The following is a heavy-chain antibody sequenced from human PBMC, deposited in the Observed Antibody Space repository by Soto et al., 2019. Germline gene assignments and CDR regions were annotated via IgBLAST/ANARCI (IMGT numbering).Heavy chain of an antibody. CDR3: ARGACSGGSCYFDFFDY. V-gene: IGHV4-61*08. Sequence: SETLSLTCTVSCGSISSRDYYCSLIRQPPGKGLEWIGYIYNSGSTNYNPSLKSRVTISVDTSKNQFSLNLSSVTAADTAVYYCARGACSGGSCYFDFFDYWGQGTLVTVSS. CDR2: IYNSGST. J-gene: IGHJ4*02. D-gene: IGHD2-15*01. CDR1: CGSISSRDYY.